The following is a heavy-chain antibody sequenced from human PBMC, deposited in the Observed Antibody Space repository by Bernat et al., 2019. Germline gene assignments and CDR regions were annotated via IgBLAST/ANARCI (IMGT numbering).Heavy chain of an antibody. V-gene: IGHV1-3*01. CDR3: ARLGGATFYYYGMDV. CDR1: GYTFTSYA. J-gene: IGHJ6*02. Sequence: QVQLVQSGAEVKKPGASVKVSCKASGYTFTSYAMHWVRQAPGQRLEWMGWINAGNGNTKYSQKFQGRVTITRDTSASTAYMELSSLRSEDTAVYYCARLGGATFYYYGMDVWGQGTTVTVSS. CDR2: INAGNGNT. D-gene: IGHD1-26*01.